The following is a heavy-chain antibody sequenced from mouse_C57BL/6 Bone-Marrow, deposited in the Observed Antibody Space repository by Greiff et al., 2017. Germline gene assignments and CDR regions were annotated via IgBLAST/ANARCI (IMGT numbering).Heavy chain of an antibody. Sequence: QVHVKQPGAELVKPGASVKMSCKASGYTFTSYWITWVKQRPGQGLEWIGDIYPGSGSTNYNEKFKSKATLTVDTSSSTAYMQLSSLTSEDSAVYYCAKIYDGYYDYWGQGTTLTVSS. CDR2: IYPGSGST. V-gene: IGHV1-55*01. J-gene: IGHJ2*01. D-gene: IGHD2-3*01. CDR3: AKIYDGYYDY. CDR1: GYTFTSYW.